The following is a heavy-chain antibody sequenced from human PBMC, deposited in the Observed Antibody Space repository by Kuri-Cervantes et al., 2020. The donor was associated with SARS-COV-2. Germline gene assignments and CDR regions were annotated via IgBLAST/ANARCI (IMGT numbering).Heavy chain of an antibody. V-gene: IGHV4-34*01. CDR1: GGSFSGYY. D-gene: IGHD1-7*01. Sequence: SETLSLTCAVYGGSFSGYYWSWIRQPPGKGLEWIGEINHSGSTNYNPSLRSRVTISVDTSRNQVSLTLEFVTAADTAVYSCARQTMDKWNYPNYFDYWGQGTLVTVSS. CDR3: ARQTMDKWNYPNYFDY. J-gene: IGHJ4*02. CDR2: INHSGST.